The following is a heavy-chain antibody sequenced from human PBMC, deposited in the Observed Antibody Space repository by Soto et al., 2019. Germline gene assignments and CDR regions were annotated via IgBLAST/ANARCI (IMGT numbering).Heavy chain of an antibody. CDR1: GYRFSDSW. D-gene: IGHD4-4*01. CDR2: IYPGDSDT. J-gene: IGHJ1*01. V-gene: IGHV5-51*01. Sequence: GEGLKISCEACGYRFSDSWIGWVRQIPGKCLECLRIIYPGDSDTRYSPSFQGRVTISADKSISTAYLQWSSLKTSDTAMYYCASPGYRNFDDFQHWGQGTLVTVSS. CDR3: ASPGYRNFDDFQH.